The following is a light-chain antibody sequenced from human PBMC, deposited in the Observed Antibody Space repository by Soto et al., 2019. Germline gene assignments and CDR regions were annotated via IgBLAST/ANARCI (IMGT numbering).Light chain of an antibody. Sequence: EIVLTQSPGTLSLSPGERATLSCRASRSVSSSFLAWYQQKPGQAPRLLIYDASSRATGIPDRFSGSGSGTDFTLTISRLEPEYFAVYFCQQYRSSPSTFGQGTKV. CDR1: RSVSSSF. V-gene: IGKV3-20*01. J-gene: IGKJ1*01. CDR2: DAS. CDR3: QQYRSSPST.